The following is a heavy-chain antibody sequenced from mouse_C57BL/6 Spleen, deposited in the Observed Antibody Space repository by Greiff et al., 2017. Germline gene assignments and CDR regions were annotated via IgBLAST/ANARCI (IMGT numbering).Heavy chain of an antibody. CDR1: GFTFSSYA. V-gene: IGHV5-4*01. CDR3: AREDYFDG. CDR2: ISDRGSYT. Sequence: EVQLVESGGGLVKPGGSLKLSCAASGFTFSSYAMSWVRQTPEKRLEWVATISDRGSYTYYPDNVKGRFTISRDNAKNNLYLQMSHLKSEDTAMYYCAREDYFDGWGQGTTLTVAS. J-gene: IGHJ2*01.